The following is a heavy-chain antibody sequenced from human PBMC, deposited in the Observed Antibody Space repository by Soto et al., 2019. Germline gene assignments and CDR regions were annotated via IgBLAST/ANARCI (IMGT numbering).Heavy chain of an antibody. CDR2: ISYDGSNK. CDR1: GITLSSYG. D-gene: IGHD3-22*01. CDR3: ASVGYGYDSSIV. V-gene: IGHV3-30-3*01. J-gene: IGHJ4*02. Sequence: AGSLRLSCAASGITLSSYGVHWVRQAPGKGLEWVASISYDGSNKYYVDSVKGRFTISRDNSKNTLWLQMNSLRAEDTAVYYCASVGYGYDSSIVWGQGTQVTVSS.